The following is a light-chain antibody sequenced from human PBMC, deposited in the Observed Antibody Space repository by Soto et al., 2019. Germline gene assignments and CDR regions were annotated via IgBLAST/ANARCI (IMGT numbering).Light chain of an antibody. CDR1: LSVSNNY. V-gene: IGKV3D-20*02. Sequence: EIVLTQPPGTLSLSPGERATLSCRASLSVSNNYLAWYQQKPGQAPRLLIYGASNRATGIPDRFSGSGSGTDFTLTISRLEPEDFAVYYCQQRYNWPRTFGQGTKVDIK. CDR2: GAS. CDR3: QQRYNWPRT. J-gene: IGKJ1*01.